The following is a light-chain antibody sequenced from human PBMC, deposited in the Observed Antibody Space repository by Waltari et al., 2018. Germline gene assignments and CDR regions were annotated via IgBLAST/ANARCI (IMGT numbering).Light chain of an antibody. V-gene: IGKV3-15*01. Sequence: EKVMTQSPATLSVSPGEVVTLSCRARQSVSGNVACYQHRPSHAPRLLIYDASSRASGVPARFSGSWSGTEFTLTISGLQSEDGELYYCQQYNDWYSFGQGTKLEIK. CDR1: QSVSGN. CDR2: DAS. CDR3: QQYNDWYS. J-gene: IGKJ2*03.